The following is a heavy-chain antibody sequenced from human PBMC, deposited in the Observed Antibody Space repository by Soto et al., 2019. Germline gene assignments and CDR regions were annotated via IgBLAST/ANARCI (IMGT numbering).Heavy chain of an antibody. D-gene: IGHD6-19*01. CDR2: ISSSSSYI. CDR3: ASHPRIAVAGTNLYYYGMDV. V-gene: IGHV3-21*01. Sequence: GGSLRLSCAASGFTFSSYSMNWVRQAPGKGLEWVSSISSSSSYIYYADSVKGRFTISRDNAKNSLYLQMNSLRAEDTAVYYCASHPRIAVAGTNLYYYGMDVWGQGTTVTVSS. J-gene: IGHJ6*02. CDR1: GFTFSSYS.